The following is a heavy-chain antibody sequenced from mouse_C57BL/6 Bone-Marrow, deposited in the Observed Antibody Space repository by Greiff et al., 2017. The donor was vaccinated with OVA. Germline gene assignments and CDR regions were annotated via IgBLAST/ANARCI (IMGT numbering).Heavy chain of an antibody. CDR2: ISSGSSTI. J-gene: IGHJ2*01. CDR1: GFTFSDYG. V-gene: IGHV5-17*01. Sequence: EVMLVESGGGLVKPGGSLKLSCAASGFTFSDYGMHWVRQAPEKGLAWVAYISSGSSTIYYADTVKGRFTISRDNAKNTLFLQMTSRRSEDTALYYCARPPFYGYSFDYWGQGTTLTVSS. D-gene: IGHD2-2*01. CDR3: ARPPFYGYSFDY.